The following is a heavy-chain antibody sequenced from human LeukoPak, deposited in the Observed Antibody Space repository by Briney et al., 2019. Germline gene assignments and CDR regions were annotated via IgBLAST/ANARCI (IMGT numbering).Heavy chain of an antibody. D-gene: IGHD6-19*01. J-gene: IGHJ3*02. CDR2: MNPNSGNT. CDR3: AREGPVAGNSAFDI. CDR1: GGTFTSYD. Sequence: GASVKVSCKASGGTFTSYDINWVRQATGQGLEWMGWMNPNSGNTGYAQKFQGRVTMTRNTSTSTAYMELSSLRSEDTAVYYCAREGPVAGNSAFDIWGQGTMVTVSS. V-gene: IGHV1-8*01.